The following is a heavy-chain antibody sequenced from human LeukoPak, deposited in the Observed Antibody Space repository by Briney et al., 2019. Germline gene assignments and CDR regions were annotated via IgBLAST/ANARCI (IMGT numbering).Heavy chain of an antibody. J-gene: IGHJ4*02. D-gene: IGHD3-10*01. CDR2: LSFDGTIT. CDR3: ARDSTYYYGSGSSGPHYFGY. CDR1: GFTFISYA. Sequence: GGSLRLSCAASGFTFISYALHWVRQAPGKGLEWVAVLSFDGTITYYADSVKGRFTISRDNSKNTLYLQLTSLRAEDTAVYYCARDSTYYYGSGSSGPHYFGYWGQGTLVTVSS. V-gene: IGHV3-30*04.